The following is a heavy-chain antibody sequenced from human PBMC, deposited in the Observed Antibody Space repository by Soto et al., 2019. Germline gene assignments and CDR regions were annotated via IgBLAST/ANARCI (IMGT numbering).Heavy chain of an antibody. CDR2: ISYDGINK. D-gene: IGHD6-13*01. V-gene: IGHV3-30*03. CDR3: GAGEYFSDY. Sequence: QVQLVESGGGEVQPGKSLRLSCAASGFSFTNYGMHWVRQAPGKGLECVALISYDGINKYYADSVKGRFTIARDNSKHTLYMKIDSLRPEDTAVYYCGAGEYFSDYWGQGTLVSFSS. J-gene: IGHJ4*02. CDR1: GFSFTNYG.